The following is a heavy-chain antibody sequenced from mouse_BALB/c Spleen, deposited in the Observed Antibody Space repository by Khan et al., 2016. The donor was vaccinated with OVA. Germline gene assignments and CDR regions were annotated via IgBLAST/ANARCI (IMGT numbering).Heavy chain of an antibody. CDR1: GFTFSSYS. CDR2: ISSGGDYT. J-gene: IGHJ3*01. V-gene: IGHV5-6*01. D-gene: IGHD4-1*01. Sequence: EVQLVESGGDLVKPGGSLKLSCAASGFTFSSYSMSWVRQPPDKRLEWVASISSGGDYTYYPDSVKGRFTISRDNAKNTLYLQMSDLKSADTAIYYCAGHLTESFAYWGQGTLVTVSA. CDR3: AGHLTESFAY.